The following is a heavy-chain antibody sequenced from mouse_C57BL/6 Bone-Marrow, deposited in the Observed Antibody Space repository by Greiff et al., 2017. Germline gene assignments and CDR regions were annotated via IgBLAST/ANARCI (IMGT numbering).Heavy chain of an antibody. D-gene: IGHD1-1*01. CDR3: TIYYYGSNAWFAY. CDR1: GFNIKDDY. Sequence: VQLQQSGAELVRPGASVKLSCTASGFNIKDDYMHWVKQRPEQGLEWIGWIDPENGDTEYASKFQGKATITADTSSNIAYLQLSSLTSEDTAVYYCTIYYYGSNAWFAYWGQGTLVTVSA. CDR2: IDPENGDT. J-gene: IGHJ3*01. V-gene: IGHV14-4*01.